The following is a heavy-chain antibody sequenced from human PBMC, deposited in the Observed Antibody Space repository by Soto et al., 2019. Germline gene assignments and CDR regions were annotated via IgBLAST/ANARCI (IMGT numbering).Heavy chain of an antibody. CDR1: GFTFSSYG. D-gene: IGHD6-19*01. Sequence: QVQLVESGGGVVQPGRSLRLSCVASGFTFSSYGMSWVRQAPGKGLEWVAIISYDGSLKYYEDSVKGRFTISRDNSRNTLYLQMDSLRAEDTAVYYCAKEIIAVSGPWDFDNWGQGTLVTDSS. V-gene: IGHV3-30*18. CDR2: ISYDGSLK. J-gene: IGHJ4*02. CDR3: AKEIIAVSGPWDFDN.